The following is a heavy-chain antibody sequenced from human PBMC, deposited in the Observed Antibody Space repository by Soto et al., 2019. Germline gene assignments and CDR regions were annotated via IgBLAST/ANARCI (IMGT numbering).Heavy chain of an antibody. CDR2: ISYDGSNK. D-gene: IGHD3-22*01. CDR3: AKGITMIVVVTDAFDI. J-gene: IGHJ3*02. CDR1: GFTFSSYG. V-gene: IGHV3-30*18. Sequence: QVQLVESGGGVVQPGRSLRLSCAASGFTFSSYGMHWVRQAPGKGLEWVAVISYDGSNKYYADSVKGRFTISRDNSKNTLYLQMNSLRAEDTAVYYCAKGITMIVVVTDAFDIWGQGTMVTVSS.